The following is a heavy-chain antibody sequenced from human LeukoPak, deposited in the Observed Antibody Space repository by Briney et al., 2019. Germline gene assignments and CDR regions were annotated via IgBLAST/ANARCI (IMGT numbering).Heavy chain of an antibody. CDR1: GSTFSSYW. CDR2: INQDGSER. CDR3: TRRTAGLGSPFDY. V-gene: IGHV3-7*01. D-gene: IGHD2-2*03. Sequence: PGGSLRLSCAASGSTFSSYWMSWVRQAPGKELEWVAHINQDGSERSYVDSLQGRFTISRDNAKNSLYLQMSSLRAEDTAIYYCTRRTAGLGSPFDYWGQGTQVTVSS. J-gene: IGHJ4*02.